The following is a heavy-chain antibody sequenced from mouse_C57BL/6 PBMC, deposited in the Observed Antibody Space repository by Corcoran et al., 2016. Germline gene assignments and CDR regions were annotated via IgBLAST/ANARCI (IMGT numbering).Heavy chain of an antibody. CDR2: INTYSGVP. J-gene: IGHJ4*01. V-gene: IGHV9-3*01. Sequence: QIQLVQSGPELKKPGETVKISCKASGYTFTTYGMSWVKQAPGKGLKWMGWINTYSGVPTYADDFKGRFAFSLETSASTAYLQINNLKNEDTATYFCARFYDGYPLAMDYWGQGTSVTVSS. CDR1: GYTFTTYG. CDR3: ARFYDGYPLAMDY. D-gene: IGHD2-3*01.